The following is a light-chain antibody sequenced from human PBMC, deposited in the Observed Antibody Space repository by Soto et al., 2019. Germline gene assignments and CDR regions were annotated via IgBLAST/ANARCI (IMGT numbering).Light chain of an antibody. CDR2: NTS. V-gene: IGKV3-20*01. CDR1: QSINSNS. J-gene: IGKJ3*01. CDR3: QHYGGSFI. Sequence: EIVLTQSPGTLSLSPGEGATVSCRVSQSINSNSLVWYQRKFGEAPRLRIYNTSTWATGIPDRFSGSGSGTVFTLSISGLEPEDFAVYYCQHYGGSFIFGPGTKVDFK.